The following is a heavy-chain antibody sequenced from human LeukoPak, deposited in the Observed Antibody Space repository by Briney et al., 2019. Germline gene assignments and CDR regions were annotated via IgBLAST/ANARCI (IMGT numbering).Heavy chain of an antibody. J-gene: IGHJ4*02. CDR3: ASTYYYDSSGTSYDY. CDR2: INHSGST. V-gene: IGHV4-34*01. D-gene: IGHD3-22*01. Sequence: SETLSLTCAVYGGSFSGYYWSWIRQPPGKGLEWIGEINHSGSTNYNPSLKSRVTISVDTSKNQFSLKLSSVTAADTAVYYCASTYYYDSSGTSYDYWGQGTLVTVSS. CDR1: GGSFSGYY.